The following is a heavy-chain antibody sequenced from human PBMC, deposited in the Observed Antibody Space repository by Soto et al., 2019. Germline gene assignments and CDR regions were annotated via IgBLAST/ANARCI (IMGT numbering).Heavy chain of an antibody. J-gene: IGHJ4*02. CDR2: IYHSGST. CDR1: GGSISSSNW. CDR3: ARVGIVKGRWQD. V-gene: IGHV4-4*02. D-gene: IGHD2-2*03. Sequence: QVQLQESGPGLVKPSGTLSLTCAVSGGSISSSNWWSWVRQPPGKGLEWIGEIYHSGSTNYNPSLKSRVTLSVDKSKNQFALKLSSVTAAATAVYYCARVGIVKGRWQDWGQGTLVTVSS.